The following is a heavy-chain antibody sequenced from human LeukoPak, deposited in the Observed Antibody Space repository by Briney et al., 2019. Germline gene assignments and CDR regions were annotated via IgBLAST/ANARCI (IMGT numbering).Heavy chain of an antibody. D-gene: IGHD3-3*01. CDR1: GFAFSTYG. CDR2: ICSGSHHI. Sequence: PGGSLRLSCAASGFAFSTYGMTWVRQAPGKGLEWVSSICSGSHHIYYADSVKGRFTISRDNAKNSLYLQVNSLRAEDTAVYYCARDISDFWSGEPPRWAVDYWGQGTLVTVSS. J-gene: IGHJ4*02. CDR3: ARDISDFWSGEPPRWAVDY. V-gene: IGHV3-21*01.